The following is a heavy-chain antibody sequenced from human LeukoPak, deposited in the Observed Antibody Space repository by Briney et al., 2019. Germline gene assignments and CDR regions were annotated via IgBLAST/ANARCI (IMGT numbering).Heavy chain of an antibody. CDR1: GGSFSGYY. CDR2: INHSGST. D-gene: IGHD6-13*01. CDR3: ARGYYSSSFFDY. J-gene: IGHJ4*02. Sequence: SETLSLTCAVYGGSFSGYYWSWIRRPPGKGLEWIGEINHSGSTNYNPSLKSRVTISVDTSKNQFSLKLSSVTAADTAVYYCARGYYSSSFFDYWGQGTLVTVSS. V-gene: IGHV4-34*01.